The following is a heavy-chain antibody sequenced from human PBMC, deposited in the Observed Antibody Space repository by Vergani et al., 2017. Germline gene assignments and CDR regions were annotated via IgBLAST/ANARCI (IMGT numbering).Heavy chain of an antibody. CDR3: AADRDGDYLNWVDP. CDR2: IVVVSGNT. J-gene: IGHJ5*02. CDR1: GFTFTSSA. Sequence: QMQLVQSGPEVKKPGTSVKVSCKASGFTFTSSAMQWVRQARGQSLEWIGWIVVVSGNTNYAQKFQERVTITRDMSTSTAYMELSSLRSEDTAVYYCAADRDGDYLNWVDPWGQGTLVTVSS. D-gene: IGHD4-17*01. V-gene: IGHV1-58*02.